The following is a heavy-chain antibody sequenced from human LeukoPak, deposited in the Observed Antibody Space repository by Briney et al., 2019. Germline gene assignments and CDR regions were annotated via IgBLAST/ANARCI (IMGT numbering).Heavy chain of an antibody. J-gene: IGHJ5*02. CDR2: IYYSGST. D-gene: IGHD3-10*01. Sequence: SETLSLTCTVSGGSISSYYWGWIRQPPGKGLEWIGSIYYSGSTYYNPSLKSRVTISVDTSKNQFSLKLSSVTAADTAVYYRARMGSVQQYGDPWGQGTLVTVSS. V-gene: IGHV4-39*01. CDR1: GGSISSYY. CDR3: ARMGSVQQYGDP.